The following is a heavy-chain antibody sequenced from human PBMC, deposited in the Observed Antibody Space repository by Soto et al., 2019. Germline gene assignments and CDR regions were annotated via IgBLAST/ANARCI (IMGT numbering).Heavy chain of an antibody. Sequence: GGSLRLACAASGFTFSSYAMSWVRQAPGKGLEWVSAISGSGGSTYYADSVKGRFTISRDNSKNTLYLQMNSLRAEDTAVYYCAKGGGYGSGIIDYWGQGTLVTVSS. V-gene: IGHV3-23*01. J-gene: IGHJ4*02. D-gene: IGHD3-10*01. CDR2: ISGSGGST. CDR1: GFTFSSYA. CDR3: AKGGGYGSGIIDY.